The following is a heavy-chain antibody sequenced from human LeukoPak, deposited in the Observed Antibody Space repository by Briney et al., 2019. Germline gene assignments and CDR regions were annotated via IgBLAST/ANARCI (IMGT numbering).Heavy chain of an antibody. J-gene: IGHJ6*02. CDR3: ARPYNDILNGRYFYYYDMGV. Sequence: GRSLRLSCAASGFTFSRYWMHWVCQAPGKGLEWDSRINSDGSSTTYADSVKGRFTISRDNAKNTLNLQMNSLRAEDTAVYFCARPYNDILNGRYFYYYDMGVWGQGTTVTVSS. CDR1: GFTFSRYW. CDR2: INSDGSST. V-gene: IGHV3-74*01. D-gene: IGHD3-9*01.